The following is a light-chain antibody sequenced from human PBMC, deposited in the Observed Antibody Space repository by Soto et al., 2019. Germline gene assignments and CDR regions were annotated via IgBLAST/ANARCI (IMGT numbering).Light chain of an antibody. Sequence: DIQMTQSPSTLSASVGDRVTITCRASQSISSWLAWYQQKPGKAPKLLIYDASSLESEVPSRFSGSGSGTEFTLNISSLQPDDFATYYCQQYNSYSYTFGQGTKLEIK. CDR2: DAS. CDR3: QQYNSYSYT. V-gene: IGKV1-5*01. CDR1: QSISSW. J-gene: IGKJ2*01.